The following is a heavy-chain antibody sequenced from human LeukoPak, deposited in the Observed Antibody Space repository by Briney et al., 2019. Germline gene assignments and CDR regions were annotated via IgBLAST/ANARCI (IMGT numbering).Heavy chain of an antibody. V-gene: IGHV4-39*01. CDR1: GGSISSSSYY. J-gene: IGHJ3*02. CDR2: VFDSGSS. D-gene: IGHD5-12*01. CDR3: ARHTHTGHSGYENSFDI. Sequence: SETLSLTRTVSGGSISSSSYYWDWIRQPPGKGLEWIGNVFDSGSSHYNASRRSRVTISVDTSKNRFALTLSSVTAAETAVYYCARHTHTGHSGYENSFDIWGQGTMVTVSS.